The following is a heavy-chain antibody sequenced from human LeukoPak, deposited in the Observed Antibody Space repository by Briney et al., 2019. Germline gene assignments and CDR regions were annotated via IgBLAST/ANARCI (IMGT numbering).Heavy chain of an antibody. D-gene: IGHD3-16*01. CDR2: IKPKTDDGTA. CDR3: TSALNLVVGELLGY. V-gene: IGHV3-15*01. Sequence: PGGSLRLSCAAWGFILSKAWMARVRQAPGKGLEWVGHIKPKTDDGTAHYAAPVKRRFTISRDDSKSTLYLQMNSLTAEDTAVYFCTSALNLVVGELLGYWGQGTLVTVSS. J-gene: IGHJ4*02. CDR1: GFILSKAW.